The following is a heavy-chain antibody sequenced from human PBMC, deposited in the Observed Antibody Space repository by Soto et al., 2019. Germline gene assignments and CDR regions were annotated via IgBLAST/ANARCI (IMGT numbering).Heavy chain of an antibody. V-gene: IGHV3-33*01. CDR3: VRSISARLDVFDI. CDR2: IWYDGSNK. CDR1: GFTFSSYD. D-gene: IGHD6-6*01. Sequence: QVQPVESGGGGVQPGRSLRLSCAASGFTFSSYDMHWVRHAPGKGLEWVAFIWYDGSNKYYADSMKGRFTISRDTSKNTRYLQMNTLRAEDTAVYYCVRSISARLDVFDIWCQGTMVTVSS. J-gene: IGHJ3*02.